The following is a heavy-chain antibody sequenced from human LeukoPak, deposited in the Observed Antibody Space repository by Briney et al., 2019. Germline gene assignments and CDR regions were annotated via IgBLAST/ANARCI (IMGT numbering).Heavy chain of an antibody. CDR3: ASPKPAAEYYYYYGMDV. V-gene: IGHV3-30-3*01. CDR2: ISYDGGSN. CDR1: GFTSSSYA. D-gene: IGHD2-2*01. Sequence: GRSLRLSCAASGFTSSSYAIYWVRQAPGKGLEWVALISYDGGSNYYADSVKGRFTISRDNAKNSLYLQMNSLRAEDTAVYYCASPKPAAEYYYYYGMDVWGQGTTVTVSS. J-gene: IGHJ6*02.